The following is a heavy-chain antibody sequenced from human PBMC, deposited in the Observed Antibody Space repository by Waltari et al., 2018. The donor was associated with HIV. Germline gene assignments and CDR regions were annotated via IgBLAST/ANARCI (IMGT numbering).Heavy chain of an antibody. J-gene: IGHJ6*02. Sequence: QVHLVESGGGVVQPGGSLKLSCAASGFTFSNYLMHWVRQAPGKGLECVTFIYYDGNNKNYADSLKGRFTIYRDNSKKTLYLQMNSLRHEDTAVYYWARGGLAISPAGTRLYTGMDVWGQGTTVTVSS. CDR3: ARGGLAISPAGTRLYTGMDV. D-gene: IGHD6-13*01. CDR1: GFTFSNYL. V-gene: IGHV3-30*02. CDR2: IYYDGNNK.